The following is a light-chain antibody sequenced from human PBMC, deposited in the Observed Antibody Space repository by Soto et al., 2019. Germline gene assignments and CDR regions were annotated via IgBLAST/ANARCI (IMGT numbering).Light chain of an antibody. J-gene: IGLJ3*02. CDR1: SGSVSTNYY. Sequence: QTVVTQEPSFSVSPGGTGTLTCGLSSGSVSTNYYPSWYQQTPGQAPRTLIYSTNTRSSGVPDRFSGSILGNKAALTITGAQADDESDYYCVLYMGSGIWVFGGGTKLTVL. CDR2: STN. V-gene: IGLV8-61*01. CDR3: VLYMGSGIWV.